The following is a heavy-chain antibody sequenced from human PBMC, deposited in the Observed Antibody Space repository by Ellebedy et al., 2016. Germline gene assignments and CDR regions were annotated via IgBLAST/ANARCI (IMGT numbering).Heavy chain of an antibody. V-gene: IGHV4-31*03. CDR1: GGSMSSEGYY. Sequence: SETLSLXXSVSGGSMSSEGYYWTWIRQHPEKGLEWIGYIYYSGSTSYNPSLNSRLTISVDTSNNLFSLRLNSVTAADTAVYYCARENEWLRSFDYWGQGTLVAVSS. J-gene: IGHJ4*02. CDR2: IYYSGST. CDR3: ARENEWLRSFDY. D-gene: IGHD5-12*01.